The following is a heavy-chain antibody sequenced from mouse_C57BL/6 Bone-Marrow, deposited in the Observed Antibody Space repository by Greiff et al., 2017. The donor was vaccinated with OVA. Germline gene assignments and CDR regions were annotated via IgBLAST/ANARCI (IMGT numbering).Heavy chain of an antibody. Sequence: VKLVESGPGLVQPSQSLSITCTVSGFSLTSYGVHWVRQSPGKGLEWLGVIWSGGSTDYNAAFISRLSISKDNSKSQVFFKMNSLQADDTAIYYCARRGGSSYDFAYWGQGTLVTVSA. CDR2: IWSGGST. D-gene: IGHD1-1*01. J-gene: IGHJ3*01. CDR1: GFSLTSYG. CDR3: ARRGGSSYDFAY. V-gene: IGHV2-2*01.